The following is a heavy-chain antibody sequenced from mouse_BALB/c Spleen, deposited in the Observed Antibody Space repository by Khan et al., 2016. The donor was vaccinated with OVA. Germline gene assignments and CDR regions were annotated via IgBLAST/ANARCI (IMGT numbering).Heavy chain of an antibody. J-gene: IGHJ2*01. Sequence: EVQLQESGPGLVKPSQSLSLTCTVTGYSITSDYAWNWIRQFPGNKLEWMGYISYSGDTAYNPSLKSRISITRDTSKNQFFLQLNSVTTEDTAPYYCASMVLYYYCSNCEGYYFDYWGQGTTLTVSP. D-gene: IGHD1-1*01. CDR2: ISYSGDT. V-gene: IGHV3-2*02. CDR1: GYSITSDYA. CDR3: ASMVLYYYCSNCEGYYFDY.